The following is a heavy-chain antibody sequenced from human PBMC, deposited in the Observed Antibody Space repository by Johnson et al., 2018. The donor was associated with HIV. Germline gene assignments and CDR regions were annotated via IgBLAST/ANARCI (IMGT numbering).Heavy chain of an antibody. V-gene: IGHV3-73*01. D-gene: IGHD3-10*01. Sequence: VQLVESGGGLVKPGGSLRLSCAASGFTFSNAWMSWVRQAPGKGLEWVGRIRSKANSYATAYAASVKGRFTISRDDSKNTVFLQMNSLRAEDTAVYYCARDASMVLGIGAFDVWGQGTMVTVSS. CDR1: GFTFSNAW. CDR2: IRSKANSYAT. J-gene: IGHJ3*01. CDR3: ARDASMVLGIGAFDV.